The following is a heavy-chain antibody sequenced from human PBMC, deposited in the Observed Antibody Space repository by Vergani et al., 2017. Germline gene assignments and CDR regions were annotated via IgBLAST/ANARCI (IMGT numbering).Heavy chain of an antibody. CDR3: ARQVAVAGKGWGPYYYHGMDV. CDR1: GYSFTSYW. J-gene: IGHJ6*02. CDR2: IDPSDSYT. D-gene: IGHD6-19*01. Sequence: EVQLVQSGAEEKKPGESLRISCKGSGYSFTSYWISWVRQMPGKGLEWMGRIDPSDSYTNYSPSFQGHVTIPADKSISTAYLQWGSLKASDTAMYYCARQVAVAGKGWGPYYYHGMDVWGQGTTVTVSS. V-gene: IGHV5-10-1*01.